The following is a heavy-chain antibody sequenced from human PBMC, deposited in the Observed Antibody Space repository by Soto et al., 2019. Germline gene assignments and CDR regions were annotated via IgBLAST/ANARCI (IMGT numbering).Heavy chain of an antibody. CDR2: IIPIFGTA. D-gene: IGHD1-26*01. V-gene: IGHV1-69*01. J-gene: IGHJ4*02. Sequence: QVQLVQSGAEVKKPGSSVKVSCKASGGTFSSYSINWVRQAPGQGLEWMGDIIPIFGTANYAQKFQGRVTITADESTRTAYMELGSLRSEDTAVYYCARDGGRHSGGIDYWGQGTLVTVSS. CDR1: GGTFSSYS. CDR3: ARDGGRHSGGIDY.